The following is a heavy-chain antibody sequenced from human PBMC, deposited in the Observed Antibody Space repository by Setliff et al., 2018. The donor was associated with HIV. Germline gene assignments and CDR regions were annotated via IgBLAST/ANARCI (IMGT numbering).Heavy chain of an antibody. J-gene: IGHJ4*02. D-gene: IGHD5-18*01. Sequence: PSETLSLTCTVSSDSIRFSYWTWIRQPPGKGLEWIGNVYYTGSTNYNPSLKSRITISIDTSKSQFSLKLTSVAAADTAVYYCARDSGGYNYGFAVGSFDYWGQGALVTVSS. CDR1: SDSIRFSY. V-gene: IGHV4-59*01. CDR2: VYYTGST. CDR3: ARDSGGYNYGFAVGSFDY.